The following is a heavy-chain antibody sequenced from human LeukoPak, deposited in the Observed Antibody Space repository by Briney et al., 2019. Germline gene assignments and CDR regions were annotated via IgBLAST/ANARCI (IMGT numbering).Heavy chain of an antibody. J-gene: IGHJ4*02. D-gene: IGHD6-19*01. CDR1: GFTFSRYS. CDR2: ISSSSSYI. CDR3: ARYNSGWNDY. Sequence: PGGSLRLSCAASGFTFSRYSMNWVRQAPGKGLEWVSSISSSSSYIYYADSVKGRFTISRDNAKNSLYLQMNSLRAEDTAVYYCARYNSGWNDYWGQGTLVTVSS. V-gene: IGHV3-21*01.